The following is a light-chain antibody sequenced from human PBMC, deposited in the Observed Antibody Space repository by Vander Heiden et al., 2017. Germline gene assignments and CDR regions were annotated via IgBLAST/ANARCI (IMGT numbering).Light chain of an antibody. Sequence: SSLSASVGDRFTITCRARQSISSWLAWYQQKPGKATELLIYTASSLESGVTSRFSGSGYGTEFTLTISRLQPDDFAPYYWQQNDSYLVCTFGQGTKLEIK. CDR1: QSISSW. J-gene: IGKJ2*02. V-gene: IGKV1-5*03. CDR3: QQNDSYLVCT. CDR2: TAS.